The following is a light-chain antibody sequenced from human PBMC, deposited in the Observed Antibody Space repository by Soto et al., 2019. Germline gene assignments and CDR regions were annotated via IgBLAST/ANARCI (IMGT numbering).Light chain of an antibody. CDR3: QQYNNWPLT. CDR2: GAS. V-gene: IGKV3-15*01. CDR1: QSVSSN. J-gene: IGKJ4*01. Sequence: IGMPPSPATLSLTPAESAPLSCMASQSVSSNLAWYLQKPGQASWLLIYGASTRATGISARFSGSGSGTEFTLTISSLQSEDFAVYYCQQYNNWPLTFGGGTKVDFK.